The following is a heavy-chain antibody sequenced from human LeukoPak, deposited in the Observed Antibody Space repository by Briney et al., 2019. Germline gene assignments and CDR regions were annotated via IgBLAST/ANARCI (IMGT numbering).Heavy chain of an antibody. J-gene: IGHJ5*02. CDR3: ARIEVLCSSTSCPRWFDP. D-gene: IGHD2-2*01. Sequence: SETLSLTCTVSGGSISSYYWSWLRQPPGKGLEWIGYIYYSGSTNYNPSLKSRVTISVDTSKNQFSLKLSSVTAADTAVYYCARIEVLCSSTSCPRWFDPWGQGTLVTVSS. CDR1: GGSISSYY. CDR2: IYYSGST. V-gene: IGHV4-59*01.